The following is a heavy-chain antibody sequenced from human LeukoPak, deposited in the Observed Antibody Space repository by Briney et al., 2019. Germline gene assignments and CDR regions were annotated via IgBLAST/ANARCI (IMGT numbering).Heavy chain of an antibody. Sequence: QPGGSLRLSCAASGFTFRNYDMHWVRQFPGRGLEWVSAIGIADDTHYPDSVKGRFTISRENAKNSLYLQMNSLRGGDTAVYYCVRGGIQVSGIDAFDIWGQGTMVTVSS. D-gene: IGHD5/OR15-5a*01. CDR3: VRGGIQVSGIDAFDI. J-gene: IGHJ3*02. CDR2: IGIADDT. CDR1: GFTFRNYD. V-gene: IGHV3-13*01.